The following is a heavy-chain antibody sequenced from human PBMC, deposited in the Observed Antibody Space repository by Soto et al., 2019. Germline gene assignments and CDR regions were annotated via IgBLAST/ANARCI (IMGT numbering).Heavy chain of an antibody. J-gene: IGHJ5*02. CDR2: ISTYSGDT. V-gene: IGHV1-18*01. Sequence: QVHLVQSGVEVKTPGASVKVSCQASGYTFFTYDISWVRQAPGQGLEWMGWISTYSGDTKYAQKFQGRVTMTTDTSTTTAYLELRSLRSDDTAVNYCARNHGPTTSANGFDPGGQGTLVTVSS. CDR3: ARNHGPTTSANGFDP. CDR1: GYTFFTYD. D-gene: IGHD5-12*01.